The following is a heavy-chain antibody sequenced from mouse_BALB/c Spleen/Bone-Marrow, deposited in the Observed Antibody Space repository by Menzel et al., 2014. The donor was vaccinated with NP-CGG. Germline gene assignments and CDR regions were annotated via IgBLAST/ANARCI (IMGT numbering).Heavy chain of an antibody. V-gene: IGHV5-17*02. D-gene: IGHD2-4*01. CDR2: ISSVCSTI. J-gene: IGHJ2*01. CDR3: ASDYDYFDY. CDR1: GFTFSSFG. Sequence: EVQLVESGGGLVQPGGSRKLSCAASGFTFSSFGMHWVRQAPEKGLEWVAYISSVCSTIYYADTVKGRFTISRDNPKNTLFLQMTSLRSEDTAMYYCASDYDYFDYWGQGTTLTVSS.